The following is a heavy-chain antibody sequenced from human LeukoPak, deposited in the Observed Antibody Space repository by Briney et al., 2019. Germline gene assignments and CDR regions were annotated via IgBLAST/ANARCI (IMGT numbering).Heavy chain of an antibody. CDR2: IRYDGSNK. D-gene: IGHD6-13*01. J-gene: IGHJ4*02. CDR1: GFTFSSYG. V-gene: IGHV3-30*02. Sequence: GGSLRLSCAASGFTFSSYGMHWVRQAPGKGLEWVAFIRYDGSNKYYADPVKGRFTISRDNSKNTLYLQMNSLRAEDMAVYYCARGGDRPFAGTFDYWGQGTLVTVSS. CDR3: ARGGDRPFAGTFDY.